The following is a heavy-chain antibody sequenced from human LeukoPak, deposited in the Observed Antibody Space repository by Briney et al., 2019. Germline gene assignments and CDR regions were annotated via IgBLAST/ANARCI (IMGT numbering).Heavy chain of an antibody. V-gene: IGHV1-8*01. CDR2: MNPNSGNT. CDR1: GYTFTSYD. Sequence: GASVKVSCKASGYTFTSYDINWVRQATGQGLEWMGWMNPNSGNTGYAQKFQGRVTMTRNTSISTAYMELSSLRSDDTAVYYCARLNSLGYYFDYWGQGTLVTVSS. D-gene: IGHD2/OR15-2a*01. CDR3: ARLNSLGYYFDY. J-gene: IGHJ4*02.